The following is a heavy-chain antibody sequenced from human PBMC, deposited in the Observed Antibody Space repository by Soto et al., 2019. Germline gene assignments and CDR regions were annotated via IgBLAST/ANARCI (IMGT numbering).Heavy chain of an antibody. CDR2: ISGSGGST. J-gene: IGHJ4*02. CDR3: AKVVAARPQGTPFDY. CDR1: GFTFSSYA. V-gene: IGHV3-23*01. D-gene: IGHD6-6*01. Sequence: GESLRLSCAASGFTFSSYAMSWVRQAPGKGLEWVSAISGSGGSTYYADSVKGRFTISRDNSKNTLYLQMNSLRAEDTAVYYCAKVVAARPQGTPFDYWGQGTLVTVSS.